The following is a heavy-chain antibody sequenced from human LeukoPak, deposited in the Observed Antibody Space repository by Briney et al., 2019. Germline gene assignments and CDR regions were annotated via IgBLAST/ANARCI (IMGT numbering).Heavy chain of an antibody. J-gene: IGHJ6*02. D-gene: IGHD5-18*01. CDR2: IYYSGST. V-gene: IGHV4-31*03. CDR1: GDSFSSGGYY. CDR3: ARDRGEVAMARHYGMDV. Sequence: SQTLSLTCTVSGDSFSSGGYYWSWIRQPPGKGLEWIGHIYYSGSTYYNPSLKSRLNISVDTSKNHFSLQLSSVTAADTALYYCARDRGEVAMARHYGMDVWGQGTTVTVSS.